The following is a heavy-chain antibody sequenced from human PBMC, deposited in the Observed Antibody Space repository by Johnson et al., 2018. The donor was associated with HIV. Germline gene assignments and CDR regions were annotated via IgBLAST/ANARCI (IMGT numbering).Heavy chain of an antibody. V-gene: IGHV3-30-3*01. CDR2: ISFDGSNK. D-gene: IGHD2-2*01. Sequence: QVQLVESGGGAVQPGRSLRLSCAASRFTFSSYSMHWVRQAPGKGLEWVAVISFDGSNKYYADSVKGRFTISRDNSKNTLFLQMNSLRDEDTAVYYCARGGWLGYCSSTSCSKDAFDIWGQGTMVTVSS. J-gene: IGHJ3*02. CDR3: ARGGWLGYCSSTSCSKDAFDI. CDR1: RFTFSSYS.